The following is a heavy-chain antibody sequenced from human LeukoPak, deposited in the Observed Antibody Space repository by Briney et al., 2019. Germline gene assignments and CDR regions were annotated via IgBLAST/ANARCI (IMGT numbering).Heavy chain of an antibody. CDR2: ISYDGNNK. CDR3: AKDKGGRPYGSGKDYYYYGMDV. J-gene: IGHJ6*02. V-gene: IGHV3-30*18. CDR1: GFTFSSYG. Sequence: GRSLRLSCAASGFTFSSYGMHWVRQAPGKGLEWVAVISYDGNNKDYADSVKGRFTISRDNSKNTLHLQMNSLRAEDTAVYYCAKDKGGRPYGSGKDYYYYGMDVWGQGTTVTVSS. D-gene: IGHD3-10*01.